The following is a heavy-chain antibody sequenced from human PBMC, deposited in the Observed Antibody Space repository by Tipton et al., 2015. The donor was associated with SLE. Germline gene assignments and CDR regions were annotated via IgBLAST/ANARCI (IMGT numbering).Heavy chain of an antibody. J-gene: IGHJ3*02. CDR1: GFTFSSYE. CDR3: ARDRSSGWFDAFDI. D-gene: IGHD6-19*01. Sequence: SLRLSCAASGFTFSSYEMNWVRQAPGKGLEWVSSISSSSSYIYYADSVKGRFTISRDNAKNSLYLQMNSLRAEDTAVYYCARDRSSGWFDAFDIWGQGTMVTVSS. CDR2: ISSSSSYI. V-gene: IGHV3-21*01.